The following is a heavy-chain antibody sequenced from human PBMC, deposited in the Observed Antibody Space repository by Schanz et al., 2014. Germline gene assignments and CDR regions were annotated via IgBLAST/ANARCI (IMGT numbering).Heavy chain of an antibody. Sequence: EVQLVESGGDLVQPGGSLRLSCAASGFTFSSYAMSWVRQAPGKGLEWVSVISWNSGTIGYADSVKGRFTISRDNAKNSLYLQMNSLRAEDTAVYYCARPALWFGDNCFDPWGQGTLVTVSS. CDR2: ISWNSGTI. D-gene: IGHD3-10*01. CDR1: GFTFSSYA. J-gene: IGHJ5*02. CDR3: ARPALWFGDNCFDP. V-gene: IGHV3-9*01.